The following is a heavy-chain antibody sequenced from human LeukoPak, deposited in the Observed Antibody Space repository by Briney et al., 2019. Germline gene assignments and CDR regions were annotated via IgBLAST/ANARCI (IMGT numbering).Heavy chain of an antibody. CDR1: GFTFSSYG. D-gene: IGHD6-19*01. J-gene: IGHJ6*03. V-gene: IGHV3-30*02. CDR3: AKGLIAVAGQYYYYYMDV. CDR2: IRYDGSNK. Sequence: LGGSLRLSCAASGFTFSSYGMHWVRQAPGKGLEWVAFIRYDGSNKYYADSVKGRFTISRDNSKNTLYLQMNSLRAEDTAVYYCAKGLIAVAGQYYYYYMDVWGKGTTVTVSS.